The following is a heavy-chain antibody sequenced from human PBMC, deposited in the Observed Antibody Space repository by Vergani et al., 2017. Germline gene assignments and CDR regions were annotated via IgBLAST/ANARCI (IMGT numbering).Heavy chain of an antibody. V-gene: IGHV1-18*01. CDR1: GYTFTSYG. J-gene: IGHJ6*02. CDR2: ISAYNGNT. CDR3: ARPRRDGYNYYYYYGMDV. D-gene: IGHD5-24*01. Sequence: QVQLVQSGAEVKKPGASVKVSCKASGYTFTSYGISWVRQAPGQGLEWMGWISAYNGNTNYAQKFQGRVTITADESTSTAYMELSSLRSEDTAVYYCARPRRDGYNYYYYYGMDVWGQGTTVTVSS.